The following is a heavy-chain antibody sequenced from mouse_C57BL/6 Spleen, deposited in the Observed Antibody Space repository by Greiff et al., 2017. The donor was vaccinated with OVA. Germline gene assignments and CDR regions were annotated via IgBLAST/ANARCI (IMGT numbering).Heavy chain of an antibody. V-gene: IGHV2-2*01. CDR3: ARIPTTVQYFDV. D-gene: IGHD1-1*01. J-gene: IGHJ1*03. CDR1: GFSLTSYG. CDR2: IWSGGST. Sequence: QVQLQQSGPGLVQPSQSLSITCTVSGFSLTSYGVHWVRQSPGKGLEWLGVIWSGGSTDYNAAFISRLSISKDNSKSQVFFKMNSLQADDTAIYYCARIPTTVQYFDVWGTGTTVTVSS.